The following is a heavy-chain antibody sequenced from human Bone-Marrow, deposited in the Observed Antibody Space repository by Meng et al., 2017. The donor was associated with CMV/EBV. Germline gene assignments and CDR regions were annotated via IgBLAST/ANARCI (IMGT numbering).Heavy chain of an antibody. CDR1: GLTFSSYG. CDR2: ISSSSSYI. D-gene: IGHD2-15*01. J-gene: IGHJ6*02. CDR3: AREVVVVAATAYYYYGMDV. Sequence: GESLKISCAASGLTFSSYGMHWVRQAPGKGLEWVSSISSSSSYIYYADSVKGRFTISRDNAKNSLYLQMNSLRAEDTAVYYCAREVVVVAATAYYYYGMDVWGQGTTVTVSS. V-gene: IGHV3-21*01.